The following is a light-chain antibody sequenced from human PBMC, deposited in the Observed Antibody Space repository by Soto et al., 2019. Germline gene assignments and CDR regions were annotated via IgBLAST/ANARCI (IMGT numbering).Light chain of an antibody. Sequence: ESVLTQSPGTLSLSPGERVTLSCRASQSVTSTYLAWYQQRPGQAPRLLIYAASSRATGIPDRFSGSGSGTDFTLTISRLEREDFAVYYCQQYGGSPPETFGQGTKVEL. J-gene: IGKJ1*01. CDR3: QQYGGSPPET. CDR1: QSVTSTY. CDR2: AAS. V-gene: IGKV3-20*01.